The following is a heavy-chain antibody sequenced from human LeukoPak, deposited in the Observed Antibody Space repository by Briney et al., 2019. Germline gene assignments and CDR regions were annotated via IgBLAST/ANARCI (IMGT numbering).Heavy chain of an antibody. Sequence: GGSLRLSCAASGFTFSSYSMNWVRQAPGKGLEWVSSISSSSYIYYADSVKGRFTISRDNAKNSLYLQMNSLRAEDTAVYYCARDATYYYDSSGLDYWGQGTLVTVSS. V-gene: IGHV3-21*01. CDR1: GFTFSSYS. CDR2: ISSSSYI. CDR3: ARDATYYYDSSGLDY. D-gene: IGHD3-22*01. J-gene: IGHJ4*02.